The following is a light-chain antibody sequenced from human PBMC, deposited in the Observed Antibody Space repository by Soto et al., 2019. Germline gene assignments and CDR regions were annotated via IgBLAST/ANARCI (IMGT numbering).Light chain of an antibody. Sequence: EIVLTQSPGTLSLSPGERATLSCRASQSVSTSYLAWYQQKPGQAPRLLIYGASSRATGIPDRFSGSGSGADLTLTISRLEPEDLAVYYCQQYGSVPLTFGGGAKVEIK. CDR3: QQYGSVPLT. V-gene: IGKV3-20*01. CDR2: GAS. CDR1: QSVSTSY. J-gene: IGKJ4*01.